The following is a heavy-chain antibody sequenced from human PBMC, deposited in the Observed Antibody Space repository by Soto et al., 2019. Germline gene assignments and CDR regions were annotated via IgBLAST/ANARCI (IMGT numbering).Heavy chain of an antibody. CDR3: ARIVWSGYSDYYDGMDV. J-gene: IGHJ6*02. CDR1: GFTVSSNY. D-gene: IGHD3-3*01. V-gene: IGHV3-53*01. Sequence: GGSLRLSCAASGFTVSSNYMSWVRQAPGKGLEWVSVIYSGGSTYYADSVKGRFTISRDNSKNTLYLQMNSLRAEDTAVYYCARIVWSGYSDYYDGMDVWGQGTTVTVSS. CDR2: IYSGGST.